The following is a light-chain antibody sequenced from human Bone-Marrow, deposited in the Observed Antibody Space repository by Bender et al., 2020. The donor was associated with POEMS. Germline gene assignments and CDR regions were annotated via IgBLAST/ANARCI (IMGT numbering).Light chain of an antibody. CDR1: SSKFGSYP. V-gene: IGLV1-44*01. Sequence: QSVLTQPPSASGTPGQRVTISCSGSSSKFGSYPVNWYQQLPGAAPKLVIFNNSQRPSGVPDRFSGSNSGTSASLAISGLLSDDVAKFYCTTWDDSLNGWVFGAGTKLTVL. J-gene: IGLJ3*02. CDR3: TTWDDSLNGWV. CDR2: NNS.